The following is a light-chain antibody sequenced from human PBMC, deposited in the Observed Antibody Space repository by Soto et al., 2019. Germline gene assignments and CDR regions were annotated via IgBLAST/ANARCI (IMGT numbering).Light chain of an antibody. J-gene: IGLJ3*02. CDR2: EDN. Sequence: NFMLTQPHSVSESPGKTVTISCTRSSGSIASNYVQWYQQRPGSAPTTVIYEDNQRPSGVPDRFSGSIDSSSNSASLTITGLTTEDEADYYCQSYDSSTLWVFGGGTKRTVL. CDR3: QSYDSSTLWV. V-gene: IGLV6-57*03. CDR1: SGSIASNY.